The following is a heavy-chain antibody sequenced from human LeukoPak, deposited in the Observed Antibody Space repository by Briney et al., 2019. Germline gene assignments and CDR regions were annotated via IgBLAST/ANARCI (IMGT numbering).Heavy chain of an antibody. CDR2: ISGSGSGT. V-gene: IGHV3-23*01. D-gene: IGHD3-3*01. Sequence: GGSLRLSCAASGFTFSTYAMSWVREAAGKGLEWVSLISGSGSGTYYADSVKGRFTISRDNAKNSLYLQMNSLRAEDTAVYYCARDGEWLRPNDYWGQGTLVTVSS. CDR3: ARDGEWLRPNDY. J-gene: IGHJ4*02. CDR1: GFTFSTYA.